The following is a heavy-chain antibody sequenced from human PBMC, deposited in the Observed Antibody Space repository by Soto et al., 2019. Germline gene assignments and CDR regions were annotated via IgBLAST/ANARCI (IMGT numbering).Heavy chain of an antibody. V-gene: IGHV3-30*04. CDR1: GFTFSRSA. CDR3: ARDSFNSSGYYFHAFDV. CDR2: ISSGASLK. J-gene: IGHJ3*01. D-gene: IGHD3-22*01. Sequence: LRLSCEASGFTFSRSAMHWVRQAPGKGLEWVAVISSGASLKYYADSVKGRFTVSSDTAKKTLFLQMNSLRPEDTALYYCARDSFNSSGYYFHAFDVWGQGTMVTVSS.